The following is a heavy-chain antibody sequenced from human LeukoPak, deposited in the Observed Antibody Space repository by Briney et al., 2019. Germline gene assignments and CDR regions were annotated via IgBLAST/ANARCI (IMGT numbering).Heavy chain of an antibody. J-gene: IGHJ4*02. CDR3: AREDFWSGYFDY. CDR1: GFTFSNYW. V-gene: IGHV3-7*01. CDR2: IKQDGSEK. Sequence: GXXLXLSCAASGFTFSNYWMSWVRQAPGKGLEWVANIKQDGSEKYYVDSVRGRFTISRDNAKNSLYLQMNSLRAEDTAVYYCAREDFWSGYFDYWGQGTLVTVPS. D-gene: IGHD3-3*01.